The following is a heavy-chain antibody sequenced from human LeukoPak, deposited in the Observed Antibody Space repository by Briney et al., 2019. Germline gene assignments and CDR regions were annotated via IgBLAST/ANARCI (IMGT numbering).Heavy chain of an antibody. J-gene: IGHJ4*02. Sequence: PGGSLRLSCAASGFTFSSYAMSWVRQAPGKGLEWVSAISGSGGSTYYADSVKGRFTISRDNSKNTLYLQMNSLRAEDTAVYYCAKNPLTHWGYSSSWRREAEKYFDYWGQGTLVTVSS. CDR2: ISGSGGST. CDR3: AKNPLTHWGYSSSWRREAEKYFDY. CDR1: GFTFSSYA. V-gene: IGHV3-23*01. D-gene: IGHD6-13*01.